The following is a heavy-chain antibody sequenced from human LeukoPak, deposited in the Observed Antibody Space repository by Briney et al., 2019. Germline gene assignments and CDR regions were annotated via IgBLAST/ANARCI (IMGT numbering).Heavy chain of an antibody. CDR3: ARGLIGSGSYYSEYFQH. Sequence: SETLSLTCTVSGYSISSGYYWGWIRQPPGKGLEWIGTIYYSGNTYYNPSLKSRVTISVDTSKNQFSLKLSSVTAADTAVYYCARGLIGSGSYYSEYFQHWGQGTLVTVSS. J-gene: IGHJ1*01. D-gene: IGHD3-10*01. CDR1: GYSISSGYY. V-gene: IGHV4-38-2*02. CDR2: IYYSGNT.